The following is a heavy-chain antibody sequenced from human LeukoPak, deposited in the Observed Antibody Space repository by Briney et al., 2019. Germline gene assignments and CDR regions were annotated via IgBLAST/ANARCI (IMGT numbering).Heavy chain of an antibody. Sequence: GGSLRLSCAASGFSFSNYWMHWARQAPGKGLEWVTRISSSSSTTYYADSLQGRFTISRDNAKNSLYLQMNSLRADDTAVYYCARNHFPFSSVDYWGQGTLVTVSS. CDR2: ISSSSSTT. D-gene: IGHD6-25*01. CDR1: GFSFSNYW. V-gene: IGHV3-48*01. CDR3: ARNHFPFSSVDY. J-gene: IGHJ4*02.